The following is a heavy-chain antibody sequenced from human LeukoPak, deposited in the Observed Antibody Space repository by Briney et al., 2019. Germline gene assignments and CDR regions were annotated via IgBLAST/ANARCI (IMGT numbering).Heavy chain of an antibody. Sequence: SETLSLTCTVSGGSISSSSYYWGWTRQPPGKGLEWIGSIYYSGSTYYNPSLKSRVTISVDTSKNQFSLKLGSVTAADTAVYYCAREGYYDSSGYYDGYWGQGTLVTVSS. CDR2: IYYSGST. CDR1: GGSISSSSYY. CDR3: AREGYYDSSGYYDGY. J-gene: IGHJ4*02. V-gene: IGHV4-39*02. D-gene: IGHD3-22*01.